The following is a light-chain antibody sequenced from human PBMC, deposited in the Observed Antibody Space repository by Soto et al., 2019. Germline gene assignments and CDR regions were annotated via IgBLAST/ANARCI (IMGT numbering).Light chain of an antibody. V-gene: IGKV3-20*01. CDR3: QHYSRSPT. CDR2: DVS. CDR1: QSVSSNY. Sequence: EIVLTQSPGTLSLSPGERATLSCRSSQSVSSNYLAWYQQKPDQAPRLVIYDVSGRATGIPDRFSGSGSGTXXLLTISIQEPDDSAVYYRQHYSRSPTFGQGTKVEIK. J-gene: IGKJ1*01.